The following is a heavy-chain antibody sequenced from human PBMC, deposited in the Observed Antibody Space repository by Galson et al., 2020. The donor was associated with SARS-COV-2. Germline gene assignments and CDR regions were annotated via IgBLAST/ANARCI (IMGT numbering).Heavy chain of an antibody. CDR1: GYTFTNYA. V-gene: IGHV1-3*01. CDR3: ARGSAVAGNDRYGQH. D-gene: IGHD6-19*01. J-gene: IGHJ1*01. Sequence: ASVKVPCKASGYTFTNYAMHWVRQAPGQGLEWMGWINSGNGNTKYSQKFQGRVTITRDTSASTAYMELSSLRSEDTAVYYCARGSAVAGNDRYGQHWGQGTLVTVSS. CDR2: INSGNGNT.